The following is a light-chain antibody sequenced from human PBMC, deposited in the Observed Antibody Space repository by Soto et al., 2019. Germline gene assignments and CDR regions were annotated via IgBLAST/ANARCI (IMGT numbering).Light chain of an antibody. CDR1: SSNIGSNT. V-gene: IGLV1-44*01. Sequence: QSVLTQPPSASGTPGQRVTISCSGSSSNIGSNTVNWYQQLPGTAPKLLIYSNNQRPSGVPDRFSGSKSGTSPSLAISGLQSEDEADYYCAAWDDSLNGAVFGGGTQLTVL. J-gene: IGLJ7*01. CDR2: SNN. CDR3: AAWDDSLNGAV.